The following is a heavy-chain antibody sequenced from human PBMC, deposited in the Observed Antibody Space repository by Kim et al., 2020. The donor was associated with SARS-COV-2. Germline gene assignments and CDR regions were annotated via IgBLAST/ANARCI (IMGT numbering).Heavy chain of an antibody. J-gene: IGHJ6*02. Sequence: GESLKISCKGSGYSFTSYWISWVRQMPGKGLEWMGRIDPSDSYTNYSPSFQGHVTISADKSISTAYLQWSSLKASDTAMYYCARHIVLYCSSTSCPYGMDVWGQGTTVTVSS. D-gene: IGHD2-2*01. CDR3: ARHIVLYCSSTSCPYGMDV. V-gene: IGHV5-10-1*01. CDR1: GYSFTSYW. CDR2: IDPSDSYT.